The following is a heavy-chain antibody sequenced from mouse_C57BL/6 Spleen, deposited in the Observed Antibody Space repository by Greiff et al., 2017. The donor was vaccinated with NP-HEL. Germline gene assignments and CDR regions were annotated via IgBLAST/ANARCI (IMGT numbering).Heavy chain of an antibody. Sequence: EVQVVESGPGLVKPSQSLSLTCSVTGYSITSGYYWNWIRQFPGNKLEWMGYISYDGSNNYNPSLQNRISITRDTSKNQFFLKLNSVTTEDTATYYCARRYYGSSYFDYWGQGTTLTVSS. CDR3: ARRYYGSSYFDY. V-gene: IGHV3-6*01. D-gene: IGHD1-1*01. CDR2: ISYDGSN. J-gene: IGHJ2*01. CDR1: GYSITSGYY.